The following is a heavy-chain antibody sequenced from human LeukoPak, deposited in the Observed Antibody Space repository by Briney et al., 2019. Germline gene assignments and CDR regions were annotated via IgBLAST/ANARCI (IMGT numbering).Heavy chain of an antibody. Sequence: QSGGSLRLSCKTSGFKFRDFDMDWVRQAPGKGLEWVAHISYDGTKEYYADSVKGRFSISRDNSQDTVYLQLSSLTTEDTARYYCVRDVAFWGQGTLIIVSS. CDR2: ISYDGTKE. CDR1: GFKFRDFD. J-gene: IGHJ4*02. V-gene: IGHV3-30*03. CDR3: VRDVAF.